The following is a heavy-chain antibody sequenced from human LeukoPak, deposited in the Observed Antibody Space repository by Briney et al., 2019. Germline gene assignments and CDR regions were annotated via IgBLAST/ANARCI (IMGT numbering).Heavy chain of an antibody. CDR3: ARDASNGQQDY. Sequence: GGSLRLSCAASGFTFSSYSMNWVRQAPGKGLEWVSSISSSSSYIYYADSVKGRFTISRDNAKNSVSLHMNSLRVEDTAVYYCARDASNGQQDYWGQGTLVTVSS. CDR1: GFTFSSYS. V-gene: IGHV3-21*01. D-gene: IGHD6-13*01. J-gene: IGHJ4*02. CDR2: ISSSSSYI.